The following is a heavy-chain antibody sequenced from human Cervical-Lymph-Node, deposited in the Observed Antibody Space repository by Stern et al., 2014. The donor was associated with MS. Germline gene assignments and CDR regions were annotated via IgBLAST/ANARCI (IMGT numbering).Heavy chain of an antibody. V-gene: IGHV3-11*01. CDR3: AAGVKEDY. J-gene: IGHJ4*02. CDR1: GFTFSDFF. Sequence: QVQLVQSGGGLVKPGGSLRLSCAASGFTFSDFFMTWVRQAPGKGLEWISFISGSGTSTYYTDSVKGRFTISRDNAKKSLYLQMSSLRAEDTAVYYCAAGVKEDYWGQGTLVTVSS. CDR2: ISGSGTST. D-gene: IGHD3-10*01.